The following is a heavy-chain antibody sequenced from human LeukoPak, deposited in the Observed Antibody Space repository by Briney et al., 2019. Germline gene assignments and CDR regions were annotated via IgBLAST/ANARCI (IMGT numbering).Heavy chain of an antibody. CDR1: GGTFSSYA. D-gene: IGHD2-2*02. J-gene: IGHJ4*02. CDR2: IIPIFGTA. Sequence: GASVKVSCKASGGTFSSYAISWVRQAPGQGLEWMGGIIPIFGTANYAQKFQGRVTITADESTSTAYMELSSLRSEDTAVYYSARAGGYCSSTSCYSNFDYWGQGTLVTVSS. CDR3: ARAGGYCSSTSCYSNFDY. V-gene: IGHV1-69*13.